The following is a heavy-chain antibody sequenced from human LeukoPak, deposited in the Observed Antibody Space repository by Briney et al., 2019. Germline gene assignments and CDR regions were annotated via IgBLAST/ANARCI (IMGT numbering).Heavy chain of an antibody. CDR1: GFTVSSNY. CDR2: IYRGVSI. V-gene: IGHV3-66*01. D-gene: IGHD3-22*01. CDR3: ARVWPYDSSGPPFDY. Sequence: GGSLRLSCAASGFTVSSNYMTWVRPAPGKGLEWVSVIYRGVSIYYADSVKGRFTISRDNSKNTLDLQMNSLRAEDTAVYFCARVWPYDSSGPPFDYWGQGTLVTVSS. J-gene: IGHJ4*02.